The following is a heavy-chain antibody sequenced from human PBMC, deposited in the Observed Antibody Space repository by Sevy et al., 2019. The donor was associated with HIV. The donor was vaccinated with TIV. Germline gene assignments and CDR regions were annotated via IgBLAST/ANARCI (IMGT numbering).Heavy chain of an antibody. J-gene: IGHJ1*01. CDR3: ARVGGWSFGQYFQH. V-gene: IGHV4-34*01. CDR1: GGSFSGYY. Sequence: SETLSLTCAVYGGSFSGYYWSWIRQPPGKGLEWFGEINHSGSTNYNPSLKSRVTISVDTSKNQFSLKLSSVTAADTAVYYCARVGGWSFGQYFQHWGQGTLVTVSS. CDR2: INHSGST. D-gene: IGHD6-19*01.